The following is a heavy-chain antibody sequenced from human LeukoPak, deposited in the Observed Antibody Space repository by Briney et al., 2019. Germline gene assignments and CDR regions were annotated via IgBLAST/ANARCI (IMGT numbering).Heavy chain of an antibody. D-gene: IGHD1-14*01. V-gene: IGHV4-34*01. CDR2: INRSGSN. CDR1: GGSFSGYH. Sequence: SETVSLTCAVYGGSFSGYHWSWIRQPPGKGLEWIGEINRSGSNKYNPSLKSRVAISLDTSKNQLSLKLSSVASADTAVYYCTRYTTGNFGFDYWGKGTLVTVPS. CDR3: TRYTTGNFGFDY. J-gene: IGHJ4*02.